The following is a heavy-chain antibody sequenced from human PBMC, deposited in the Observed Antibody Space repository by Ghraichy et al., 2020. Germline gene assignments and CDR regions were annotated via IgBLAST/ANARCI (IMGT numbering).Heavy chain of an antibody. Sequence: ASVKVSCKVSGYTLTELSMHWVRQAPGKGLEWMGGFDPEDGETIYAQKFQGRVTMTEDTSTDTAYMELSSLRSEDTAVYYCATDSRAAGSSPYYYYGMDVWGQGTTVNVSS. V-gene: IGHV1-24*01. D-gene: IGHD6-6*01. CDR2: FDPEDGET. CDR1: GYTLTELS. CDR3: ATDSRAAGSSPYYYYGMDV. J-gene: IGHJ6*02.